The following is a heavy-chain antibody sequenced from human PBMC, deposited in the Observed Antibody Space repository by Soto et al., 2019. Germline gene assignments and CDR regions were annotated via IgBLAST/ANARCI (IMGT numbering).Heavy chain of an antibody. CDR1: GGSISSSNW. D-gene: IGHD2-2*01. J-gene: IGHJ4*02. V-gene: IGHV4-4*02. Sequence: SETLSLTCAVSGGSISSSNWWSWVRQPPGKGLEWIGEIYHSGSTNYNPSRKSRVTISVDKSKNQFSLKLSSVTAADTAVYYCARVISSRDEYFDYWGQGTVVTVSS. CDR2: IYHSGST. CDR3: ARVISSRDEYFDY.